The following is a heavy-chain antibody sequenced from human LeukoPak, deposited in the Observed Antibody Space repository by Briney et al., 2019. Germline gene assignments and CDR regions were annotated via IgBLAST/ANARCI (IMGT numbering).Heavy chain of an antibody. CDR1: GGSINNYY. CDR2: IYYSGNT. J-gene: IGHJ1*01. V-gene: IGHV4-59*08. D-gene: IGHD3-22*01. Sequence: SETLSLTCSVSGGSINNYYWSWIQQHPGKGLEWLGNIYYSGNTNYNPSLKSRVTISVDTSKNQFSLRLSSVTAADTAVYYCARHFDYDSSGYPESFQDWGQGTLVTVSS. CDR3: ARHFDYDSSGYPESFQD.